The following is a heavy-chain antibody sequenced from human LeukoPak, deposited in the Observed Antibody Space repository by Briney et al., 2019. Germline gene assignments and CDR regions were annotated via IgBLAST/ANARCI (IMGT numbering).Heavy chain of an antibody. D-gene: IGHD3-22*01. CDR3: TRAWHDSSGYYFDY. Sequence: GRSLRLSCTASGFTFGDYAMSWFRQAPGKGLEWVGFIRSKAYGGTTEYAASVKGRFTISRDDSKSIAYLQMNSLKTEDTAVYYCTRAWHDSSGYYFDYWGQGTLVTVSS. CDR1: GFTFGDYA. J-gene: IGHJ4*02. CDR2: IRSKAYGGTT. V-gene: IGHV3-49*03.